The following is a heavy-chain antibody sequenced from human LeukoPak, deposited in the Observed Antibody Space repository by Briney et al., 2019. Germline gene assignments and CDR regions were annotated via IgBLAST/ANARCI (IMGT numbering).Heavy chain of an antibody. V-gene: IGHV3-23*01. Sequence: GGSLRLSCTASGFTLTSYAMSGVRQAPGKGLEWVAVISGTGGSTNHADSVKGGVTISRDNSKNTLYLQMNSLRAEDTALYYCAKDIGWRRSSTSCYGGPFDYWGQGTLVTVSS. D-gene: IGHD2-2*01. CDR1: GFTLTSYA. CDR2: ISGTGGST. CDR3: AKDIGWRRSSTSCYGGPFDY. J-gene: IGHJ4*02.